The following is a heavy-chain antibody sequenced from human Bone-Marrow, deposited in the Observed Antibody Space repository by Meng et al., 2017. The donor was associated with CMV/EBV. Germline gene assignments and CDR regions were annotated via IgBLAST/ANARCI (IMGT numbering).Heavy chain of an antibody. Sequence: GSLRLSCAVYGGSFSGYYWSWIRQPPGKGLEWIGEINHSGSTNYNPSLKSRVTISVDTSKNQFPLKLSSVTAADTAVYYCAREYKRIRSGWDYWGQGTLVTVSS. CDR1: GGSFSGYY. D-gene: IGHD6-19*01. V-gene: IGHV4-34*01. CDR3: AREYKRIRSGWDY. CDR2: INHSGST. J-gene: IGHJ4*02.